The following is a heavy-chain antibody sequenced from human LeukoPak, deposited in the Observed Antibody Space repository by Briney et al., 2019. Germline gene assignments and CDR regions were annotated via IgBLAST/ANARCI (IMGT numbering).Heavy chain of an antibody. J-gene: IGHJ4*02. CDR1: GFTFSSYG. D-gene: IGHD2-21*01. Sequence: GGSLRLSCAASGFTFSSYGMHWVRQAPGKGLEWVGRIKPKTDGETTEYAAPVRGRFSISRDDSKNMLYLQMNSLKTEDTAVYYCITPLPYSAQGGQGTLVTVSS. V-gene: IGHV3-15*07. CDR3: ITPLPYSAQ. CDR2: IKPKTDGETT.